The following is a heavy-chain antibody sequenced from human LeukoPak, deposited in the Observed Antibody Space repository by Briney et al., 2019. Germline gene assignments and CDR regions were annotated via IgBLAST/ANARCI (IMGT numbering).Heavy chain of an antibody. Sequence: ASVKVSCKASGYTFTSYGISWVRQAPGQGLEWIGWISAYNGNTNYAQKLQGRVTMTTDTSTSTAYMELRSLRSDDTAVYYCARDKGYGDYLGLYYGMDVWGQGTTVTVSS. CDR2: ISAYNGNT. J-gene: IGHJ6*02. V-gene: IGHV1-18*01. D-gene: IGHD4-17*01. CDR1: GYTFTSYG. CDR3: ARDKGYGDYLGLYYGMDV.